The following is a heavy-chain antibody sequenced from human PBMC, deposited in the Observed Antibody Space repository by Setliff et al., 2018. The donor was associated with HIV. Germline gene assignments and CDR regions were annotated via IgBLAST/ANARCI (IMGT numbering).Heavy chain of an antibody. V-gene: IGHV4-34*01. CDR1: GGSFSGYY. CDR2: ITHRGIT. CDR3: ARTLGPYYMDV. J-gene: IGHJ6*03. Sequence: SETLSLTCAVYGGSFSGYYWSWIRQPPGKGLEWIGEITHRGITDYNPSLKSRVTISVDTSKNQFSLKLSSVTPADTAVYYCARTLGPYYMDVWGKGTTVTVSS.